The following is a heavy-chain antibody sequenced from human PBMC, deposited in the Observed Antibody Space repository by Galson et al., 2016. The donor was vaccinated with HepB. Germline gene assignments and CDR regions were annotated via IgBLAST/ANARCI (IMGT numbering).Heavy chain of an antibody. Sequence: SLRLSCAASGFTFSSYAMNWVRQAPGKGLEWVSVISGSGTSTYYADSVKGRFTISRDNSKNTLYLQMISLRAEDTAMYYCAKCDTTVTDCNIFDSWGQGTLVIISS. V-gene: IGHV3-23*01. J-gene: IGHJ5*01. D-gene: IGHD4-11*01. CDR3: AKCDTTVTDCNIFDS. CDR1: GFTFSSYA. CDR2: ISGSGTST.